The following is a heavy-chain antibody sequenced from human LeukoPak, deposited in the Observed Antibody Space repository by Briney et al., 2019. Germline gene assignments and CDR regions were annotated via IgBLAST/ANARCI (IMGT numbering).Heavy chain of an antibody. D-gene: IGHD5-24*01. Sequence: PGGSLRLSCAASGFTFSTYYMNWVRQAPGKGLEWVSFITGSSSYIYYTDSVKGRFTISRDNAKNSLFLQMNSLRDEDTAVYYCATYKNQPHTQFFDFWGQGALVTVSA. CDR2: ITGSSSYI. CDR3: ATYKNQPHTQFFDF. CDR1: GFTFSTYY. V-gene: IGHV3-21*01. J-gene: IGHJ4*02.